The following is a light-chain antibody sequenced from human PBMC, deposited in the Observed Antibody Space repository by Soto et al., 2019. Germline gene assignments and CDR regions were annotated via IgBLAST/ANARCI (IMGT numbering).Light chain of an antibody. Sequence: DIQMTQSPSSPSASVGDRVTITCQASQDIRNHLNWYQQKPGKAPKLLIYDASNLETGAPSRFSGSGSGTDFTFTISSLQPEDIATYYCQQNDNLPITFGQGTRLEIK. CDR2: DAS. V-gene: IGKV1-33*01. CDR1: QDIRNH. J-gene: IGKJ5*01. CDR3: QQNDNLPIT.